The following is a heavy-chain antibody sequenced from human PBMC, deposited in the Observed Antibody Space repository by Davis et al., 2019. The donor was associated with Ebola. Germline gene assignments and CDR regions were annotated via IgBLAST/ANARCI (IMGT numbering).Heavy chain of an antibody. CDR2: INHSGST. CDR1: GGSFSGYY. D-gene: IGHD2-2*01. V-gene: IGHV4-34*01. Sequence: SETLSLTCAVYGGSFSGYYWSWIRQPPGKGLEWIGEINHSGSTYYNPSLKSRVTISVDTSKNQFSLKLSSVTAADTAVYYCARAIVVAPFDPWGQGTLVTVSS. CDR3: ARAIVVAPFDP. J-gene: IGHJ5*02.